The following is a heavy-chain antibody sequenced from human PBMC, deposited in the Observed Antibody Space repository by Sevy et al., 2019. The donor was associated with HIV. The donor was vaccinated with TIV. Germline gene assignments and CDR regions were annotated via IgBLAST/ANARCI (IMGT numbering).Heavy chain of an antibody. CDR2: INHSGST. V-gene: IGHV4-34*01. CDR1: GGSFSGYY. D-gene: IGHD2-2*01. Sequence: SETLSLTCAVHGGSFSGYYWNWIRQPPGKGLEWIGEINHSGSTNYNPSLKSRVTISVDTSKNQFSLKLSSVTAADTAVYYCTRSPPIVVVPGAPSWFDPWGQGTLVTVSS. CDR3: TRSPPIVVVPGAPSWFDP. J-gene: IGHJ5*02.